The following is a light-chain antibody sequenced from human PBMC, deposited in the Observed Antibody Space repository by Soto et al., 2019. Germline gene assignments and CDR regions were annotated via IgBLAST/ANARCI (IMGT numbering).Light chain of an antibody. J-gene: IGKJ1*01. CDR3: KQYDSSPRT. Sequence: IVLTQSPRTLSLSPGERATLSCSASQSLRSTSLAWYQQKPGQAPRLLISGASTRAADIPDRFSGGGSGPDFTLTIGRLEPEDLAVYDCKQYDSSPRTVGQGTKVDI. CDR2: GAS. CDR1: QSLRSTS. V-gene: IGKV3-20*01.